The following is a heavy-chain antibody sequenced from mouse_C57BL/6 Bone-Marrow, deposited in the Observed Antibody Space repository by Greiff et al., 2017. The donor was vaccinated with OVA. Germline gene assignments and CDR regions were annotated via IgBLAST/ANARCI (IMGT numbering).Heavy chain of an antibody. CDR2: LWTGGGT. J-gene: IGHJ2*01. D-gene: IGHD1-1*01. CDR3: ARNYYYGSSYDYFDY. Sequence: VQLVESGPGLVAPSQSLSITCTVSGFSLTSYAISWVRPPPGKGLEWLGVLWTGGGTNYNSALKSRLSISKDNSKSQVFLKMNSLQTDDTARYYCARNYYYGSSYDYFDYWGQGTTLTVSS. V-gene: IGHV2-9-1*01. CDR1: GFSLTSYA.